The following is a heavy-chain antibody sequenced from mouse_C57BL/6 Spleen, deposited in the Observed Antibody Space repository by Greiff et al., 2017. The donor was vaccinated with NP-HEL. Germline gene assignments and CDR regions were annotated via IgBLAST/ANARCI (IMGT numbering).Heavy chain of an antibody. J-gene: IGHJ1*03. D-gene: IGHD1-1*01. CDR3: ARSITTVAHWYFDV. CDR2: ISSGGSYT. V-gene: IGHV5-6*02. CDR1: GFTFSSYG. Sequence: DVKLVESGGDLVKPGGSLKLSCAASGFTFSSYGMSWVRQTPDKRLEWVATISSGGSYTYYPDSVKGRFTISRDNAKNTLYLQMSSLKSEDTAMYYCARSITTVAHWYFDVWGTGTTVTVSS.